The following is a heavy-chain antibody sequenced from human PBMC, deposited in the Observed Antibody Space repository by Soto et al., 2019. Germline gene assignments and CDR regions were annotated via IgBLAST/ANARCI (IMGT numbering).Heavy chain of an antibody. CDR3: ARVRTTGHGVGSDS. D-gene: IGHD1-1*01. CDR1: GFAFNDYW. V-gene: IGHV3-74*01. Sequence: EVQLVESGGGLVQPGGSLTLSCSASGFAFNDYWMHWVRQAPGKGLVWVSRIRGDGSGSNYADSVKGRFTISRDNAKNTVYRQMNSLRAEDTAVYYCARVRTTGHGVGSDSWGQGTLDTVS. CDR2: IRGDGSGS. J-gene: IGHJ4*02.